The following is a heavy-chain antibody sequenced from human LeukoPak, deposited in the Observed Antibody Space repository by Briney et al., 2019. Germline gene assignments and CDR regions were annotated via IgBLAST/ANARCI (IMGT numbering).Heavy chain of an antibody. J-gene: IGHJ4*02. CDR3: ARHRGRAARGTALDY. D-gene: IGHD6-25*01. Sequence: KPSETLSLTCTVSGGSISSSSYYWGWIRQPPGKGLEWIGSIYYSGSTYYNPSLKSRVTISVDTSKNQFSLKLSSVTAADTAVYYCARHRGRAARGTALDYWGQGTLVTVSS. CDR1: GGSISSSSYY. CDR2: IYYSGST. V-gene: IGHV4-39*01.